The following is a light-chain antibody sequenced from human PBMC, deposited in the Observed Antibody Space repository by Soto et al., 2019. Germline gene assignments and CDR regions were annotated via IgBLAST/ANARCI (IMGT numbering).Light chain of an antibody. Sequence: QSVLTQPPSVSGAPGQRVTISCTGSSSNIGAGYDVHWYQQLPGTAPKLLIYGNSNRPSGVPDRFYGSKSDTSASLAITGLQAEDEADYYCQSYDSSLSGYVFGTGTKVTVL. CDR2: GNS. V-gene: IGLV1-40*01. CDR1: SSNIGAGYD. J-gene: IGLJ1*01. CDR3: QSYDSSLSGYV.